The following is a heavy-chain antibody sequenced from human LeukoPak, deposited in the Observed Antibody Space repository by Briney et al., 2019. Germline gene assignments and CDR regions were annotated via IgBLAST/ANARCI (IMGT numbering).Heavy chain of an antibody. V-gene: IGHV4-39*07. CDR1: GGSISSSGYY. Sequence: SETLSLTCTVSGGSISSSGYYWGWIRQPPGKGLEWIGSIYYSGSTYYNPSLKSRVTISVDTSKNQFSLKLSSVTAADTAVYYCARRYSSSSGVDYWGQGTLVTVSS. J-gene: IGHJ4*02. CDR2: IYYSGST. CDR3: ARRYSSSSGVDY. D-gene: IGHD6-6*01.